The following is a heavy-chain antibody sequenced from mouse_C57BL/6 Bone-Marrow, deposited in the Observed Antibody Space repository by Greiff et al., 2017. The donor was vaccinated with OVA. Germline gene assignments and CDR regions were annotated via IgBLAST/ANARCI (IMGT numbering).Heavy chain of an antibody. V-gene: IGHV1-63*01. J-gene: IGHJ2*01. CDR1: GYTFTNYW. D-gene: IGHD2-3*01. CDR2: IYPGGGYT. CDR3: ARSVGGYSYYFDY. Sequence: QVQLQQSGAELVRPGTSVKMSCKASGYTFTNYWIGWAKQRPGHGLEWIGDIYPGGGYTNYNEKFKGKATLTADKSSSTAYMQFSSLTSEDSAIYYCARSVGGYSYYFDYWGQGTTLTVSS.